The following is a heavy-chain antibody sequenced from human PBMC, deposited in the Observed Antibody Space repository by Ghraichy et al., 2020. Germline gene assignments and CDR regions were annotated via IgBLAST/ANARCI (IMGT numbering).Heavy chain of an antibody. Sequence: GGSLRLSCAASGFTFDNYAMNWVRQAPGKGLEWVSAISAGGSVTFYADSVKGRFTISRDNSKKTLYLQLNTLRAEDTAIYYYAKDKGAAGTNYYYYGMDVWGQGTAVTVSS. D-gene: IGHD6-13*01. CDR3: AKDKGAAGTNYYYYGMDV. CDR1: GFTFDNYA. J-gene: IGHJ6*02. V-gene: IGHV3-23*01. CDR2: ISAGGSVT.